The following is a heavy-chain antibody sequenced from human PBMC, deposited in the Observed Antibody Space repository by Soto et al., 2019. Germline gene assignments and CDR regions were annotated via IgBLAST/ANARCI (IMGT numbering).Heavy chain of an antibody. J-gene: IGHJ6*02. CDR2: IYASGST. CDR3: ARSNYGSGSYGLGLDV. CDR1: GDSISGYY. Sequence: SETLSLTCTVSGDSISGYYWTWIRQPAGKGLEWIGRIYASGSTNCNPSLKSRVTMSVDTSKNQFSLKVTSATAADTAVYYCARSNYGSGSYGLGLDVWGQGTTVTVSS. D-gene: IGHD3-10*01. V-gene: IGHV4-4*07.